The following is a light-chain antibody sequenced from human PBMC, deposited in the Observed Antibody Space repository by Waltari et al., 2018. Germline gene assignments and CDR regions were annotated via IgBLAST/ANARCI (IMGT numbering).Light chain of an antibody. CDR3: YSYANGRV. J-gene: IGLJ3*02. CDR1: SSDLGSYDL. V-gene: IGLV2-23*02. CDR2: EVT. Sequence: QSAPTQPASVSGSPGQPITISCTGTSSDLGSYDLVSWYQHHPGKAPKLMIYEVTKRPSGVSTRFSGSKSGNTASLTISGLQADDEADYYCYSYANGRVFGGGTKLTVL.